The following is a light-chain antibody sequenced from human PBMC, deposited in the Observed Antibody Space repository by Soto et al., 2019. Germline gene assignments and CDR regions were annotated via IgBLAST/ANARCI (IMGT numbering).Light chain of an antibody. Sequence: EIVLTQSPATLSLSPGERATLSCRASQSVSSYLAWYQQKPGQAPRLLIYDASNRATGIPARFSGSGSGTGFALTISSLEPEDFAVYYCQQRSNWPPLFTFGPGNKVDIK. V-gene: IGKV3-11*01. CDR1: QSVSSY. J-gene: IGKJ3*01. CDR3: QQRSNWPPLFT. CDR2: DAS.